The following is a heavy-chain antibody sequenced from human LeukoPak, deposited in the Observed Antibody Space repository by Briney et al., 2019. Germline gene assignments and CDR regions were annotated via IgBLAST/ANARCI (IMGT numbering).Heavy chain of an antibody. V-gene: IGHV3-30*02. CDR3: AKHDNSSDY. CDR2: LQRDGNNN. CDR1: GFLVSNYG. D-gene: IGHD3-9*01. Sequence: GGSLRLSWAASGFLVSNYGMHWVRQAPGKGLAWVAFLQRDGNNNYYADSVKGRFTISRDNSKNTLYLQMNSLRAEDTAVYYCAKHDNSSDYWGQGTLVTVSS. J-gene: IGHJ4*02.